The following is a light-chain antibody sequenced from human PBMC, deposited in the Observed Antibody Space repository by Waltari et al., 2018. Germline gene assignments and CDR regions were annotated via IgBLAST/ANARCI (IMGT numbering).Light chain of an antibody. J-gene: IGKJ5*01. CDR3: QQYDNWRSIT. V-gene: IGKV3-15*01. Sequence: EILMTQSPATLSLSPGESATLPCRASQTVSSNLAWYQQKPGQAPRLLIYDASTRATGIPARFSGSGSGTEFTLTISSLQSEDFALYYCQQYDNWRSITFGQGTRLEIK. CDR1: QTVSSN. CDR2: DAS.